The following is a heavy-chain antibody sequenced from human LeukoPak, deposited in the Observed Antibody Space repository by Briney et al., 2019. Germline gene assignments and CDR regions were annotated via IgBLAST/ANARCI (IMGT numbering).Heavy chain of an antibody. Sequence: GASVKVSCKASGYTFTSYYMHWVRQAPGQGLEWMGIINPSGGSTSYAQKFQGRVTMTRDTSTSTVYMKLSSLRSGDTAVYYCAREKYSGWPRVYYGMDVWGQGTTVTVSS. CDR3: AREKYSGWPRVYYGMDV. CDR2: INPSGGST. CDR1: GYTFTSYY. D-gene: IGHD6-19*01. J-gene: IGHJ6*02. V-gene: IGHV1-46*01.